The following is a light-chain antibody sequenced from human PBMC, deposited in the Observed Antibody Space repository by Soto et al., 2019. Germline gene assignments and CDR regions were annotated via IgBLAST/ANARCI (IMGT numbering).Light chain of an antibody. V-gene: IGKV1-39*01. Sequence: DIQMTQSPSSLSASVGDRVTITCRASQSISSYLNWYQQKPGKAPKLLIYAASSLQSGVPSRFSGSGSGTDFTLTISSLQPEDFATYSCQRSYSTPPFTFGPGTKVDIK. CDR3: QRSYSTPPFT. CDR1: QSISSY. CDR2: AAS. J-gene: IGKJ3*01.